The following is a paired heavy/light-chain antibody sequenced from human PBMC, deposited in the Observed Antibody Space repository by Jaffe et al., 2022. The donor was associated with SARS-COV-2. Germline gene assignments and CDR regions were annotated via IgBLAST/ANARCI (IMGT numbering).Heavy chain of an antibody. CDR2: IRGSGDNT. D-gene: IGHD2-21*01. CDR1: GFSFSSYG. V-gene: IGHV3-23*04. Sequence: EVQLVESGGGLVQPGGSLRLSCAASGFSFSSYGMIWVRQAPGKGLEWVSGIRGSGDNTYYADSVKGRFTISRDNSRNTLYLQMNSLRVEDTAVYFCGRAQGEVGENWFDPWGQGTLVTVSS. J-gene: IGHJ5*02. CDR3: GRAQGEVGENWFDP.
Light chain of an antibody. CDR3: QQYSIWPLT. V-gene: IGKV3-15*01. J-gene: IGKJ4*01. Sequence: EIVMTQSPATLSVSPGERATLSCRASQGVRNFLAWYQQKPGQAPRLLIYGPSTRATGVPARFSGSGSGTEFTLTISSLQSEDFAVYYCQQYSIWPLTFGGGTKVEIK. CDR2: GPS. CDR1: QGVRNF.